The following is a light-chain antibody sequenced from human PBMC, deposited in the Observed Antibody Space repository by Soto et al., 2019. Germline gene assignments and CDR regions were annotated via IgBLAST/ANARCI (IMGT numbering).Light chain of an antibody. V-gene: IGKV3-20*01. J-gene: IGKJ1*01. CDR1: ETVNSAY. CDR3: HQYNRSPET. CDR2: GAF. Sequence: EIVLTQSPAILSLFPGERANLSCRPSETVNSAYLAWYQQRPGQAPRRLMYGAFNRARGIPDRFSGSGSGAEFTLPITRLQPADFAVYYCHQYNRSPETFGQWTKVEIK.